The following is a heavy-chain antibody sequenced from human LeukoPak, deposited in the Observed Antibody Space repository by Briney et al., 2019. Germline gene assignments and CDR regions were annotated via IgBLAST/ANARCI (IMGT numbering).Heavy chain of an antibody. Sequence: PGGSLRLSCAASGFTFSSYAMHWVRQAPGKGLEWVAVISYDGSNKYYADSVKGRFTISRDNSKNTLYLQMNSLRAEDTAVYYCARGSIVVVTATHFDYWGQGTLVTVSS. CDR3: ARGSIVVVTATHFDY. CDR1: GFTFSSYA. D-gene: IGHD2-21*02. V-gene: IGHV3-30-3*01. J-gene: IGHJ4*02. CDR2: ISYDGSNK.